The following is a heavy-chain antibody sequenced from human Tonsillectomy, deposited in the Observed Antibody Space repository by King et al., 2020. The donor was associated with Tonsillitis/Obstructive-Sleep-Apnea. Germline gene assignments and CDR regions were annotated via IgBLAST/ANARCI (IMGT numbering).Heavy chain of an antibody. J-gene: IGHJ3*02. CDR2: ISNDGTNK. CDR3: ARDYRGERGAFDI. Sequence: VQLVESGGGVVQPGRSLRLSCAASGFTFSSYVMHWVRQGPGKGLEWVAVISNDGTNKYHADSVKGRFTISRDNSKNTLYLQMNSLRAEDTAVYYCARDYRGERGAFDIWGQGTMVTVSS. CDR1: GFTFSSYV. D-gene: IGHD3-16*01. V-gene: IGHV3-30*04.